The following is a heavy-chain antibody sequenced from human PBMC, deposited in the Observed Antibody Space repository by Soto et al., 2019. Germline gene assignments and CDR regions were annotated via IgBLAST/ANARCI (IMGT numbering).Heavy chain of an antibody. V-gene: IGHV1-8*01. J-gene: IGHJ6*02. D-gene: IGHD2-8*01. Sequence: GASVKVCCKASGYTFTGYDINWVRQATGQGLEWMGWMNPNSGNTGYAQKFQGRVTMTRNTSISTAYMELSSLRSEDTAVYYCARNIVLMVYAIPYYYYYGMDVWG. CDR1: GYTFTGYD. CDR2: MNPNSGNT. CDR3: ARNIVLMVYAIPYYYYYGMDV.